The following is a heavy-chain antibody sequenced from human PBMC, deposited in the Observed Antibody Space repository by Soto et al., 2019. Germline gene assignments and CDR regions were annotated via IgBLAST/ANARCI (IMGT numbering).Heavy chain of an antibody. Sequence: ASVKVSCKASGYTFTSYGISWVRQAPGQRLEWMGWINAYNGNTNYAQKFQGRVTITRDTSASTAYMELSSLRSEDTAVYYCARSWFDPWGQGTLVTVSS. CDR2: INAYNGNT. V-gene: IGHV1-18*01. J-gene: IGHJ5*02. CDR1: GYTFTSYG. CDR3: ARSWFDP.